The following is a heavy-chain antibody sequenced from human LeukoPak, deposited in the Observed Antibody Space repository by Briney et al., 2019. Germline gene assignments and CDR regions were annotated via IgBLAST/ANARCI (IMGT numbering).Heavy chain of an antibody. CDR3: ARGGWPFDF. D-gene: IGHD3-10*01. V-gene: IGHV3-23*01. CDR1: GFTFSSYA. J-gene: IGHJ4*02. Sequence: PGGPLRLSCAASGFTFSSYAMSWVRQAPGKGLEWVSAISGSGASTYYADSVKGRFTIARDDSKNTVYLEMKSLTAEDTAFYYCARGGWPFDFWGQGILVTVSS. CDR2: ISGSGAST.